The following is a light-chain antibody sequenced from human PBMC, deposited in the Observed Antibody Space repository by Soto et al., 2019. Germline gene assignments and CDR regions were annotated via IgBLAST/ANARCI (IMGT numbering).Light chain of an antibody. CDR3: QQYGSSPPWT. CDR2: LAS. CDR1: RSVSSSY. J-gene: IGKJ1*01. V-gene: IGKV3-20*01. Sequence: IVLTQSAGTLSLSPGERATLSCTASRSVSSSYLAWYQQKPGQAPRLLIYLASSRATGIPDRFSGSGSGTDFTLTISRLEPADFAVYYCQQYGSSPPWTFGQGTKVDIK.